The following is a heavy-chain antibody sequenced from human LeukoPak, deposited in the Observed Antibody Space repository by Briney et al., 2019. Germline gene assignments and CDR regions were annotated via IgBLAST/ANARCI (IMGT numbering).Heavy chain of an antibody. D-gene: IGHD3-22*01. CDR2: MNPNSGDT. CDR1: GYDFTSFD. V-gene: IGHV1-8*01. CDR3: ARRAAYDSSGYYGPGYFDY. Sequence: ASVKVSCKASGYDFTSFDVNWLRQASGQGLEWMGSMNPNSGDTDYSQKFQGRVTITRDTSASTAYMELSSLRSEDTAVYYCARRAAYDSSGYYGPGYFDYWGQGTLVTVSS. J-gene: IGHJ4*02.